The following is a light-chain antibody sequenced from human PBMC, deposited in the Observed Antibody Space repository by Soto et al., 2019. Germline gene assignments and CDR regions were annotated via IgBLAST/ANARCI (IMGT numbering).Light chain of an antibody. J-gene: IGKJ4*01. Sequence: EMMMTQSRATLYVFPGEVATLSCRASQGIGDTLAWYQQKPGQTPRLLIYDTSIRATGVPARFSGSRSGAEFTLTITSLQSEDFAVYYCQHYVNWPLTFGGGTKVDIK. CDR3: QHYVNWPLT. CDR1: QGIGDT. V-gene: IGKV3-15*01. CDR2: DTS.